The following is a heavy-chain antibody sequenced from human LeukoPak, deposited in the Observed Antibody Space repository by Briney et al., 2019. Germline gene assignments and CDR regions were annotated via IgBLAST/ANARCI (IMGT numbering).Heavy chain of an antibody. D-gene: IGHD2-15*01. CDR3: VTDVLLCGGNICNFSDP. V-gene: IGHV4-38-2*02. J-gene: IGHJ5*01. CDR1: GHSITTGYF. CDR2: FSHSGTT. Sequence: PSETLSLTCSVSGHSITTGYFWAWIRQSPGKGLEWIASFSHSGTTYYNPPLKSRVTISLDTSRNQLSLKLSSVTAADTAVYYCVTDVLLCGGNICNFSDPWGQGTLVTVSS.